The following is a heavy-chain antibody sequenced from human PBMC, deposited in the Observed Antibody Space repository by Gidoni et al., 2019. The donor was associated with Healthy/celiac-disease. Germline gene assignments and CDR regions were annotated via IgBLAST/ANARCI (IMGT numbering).Heavy chain of an antibody. CDR2: INPNSGGT. D-gene: IGHD5-12*01. CDR3: ARAVGSGYDLNFDY. V-gene: IGHV1-2*04. J-gene: IGHJ4*02. CDR1: GSTFTGYY. Sequence: QVQLVQSGAEVTKPGASVKVSCKASGSTFTGYYMHWVRQAPGQGREWMGWINPNSGGTNYAQKFQGWVTMTRDTSISTAYMELSRLRSDDTAVYYCARAVGSGYDLNFDYWGQGTLVTVSS.